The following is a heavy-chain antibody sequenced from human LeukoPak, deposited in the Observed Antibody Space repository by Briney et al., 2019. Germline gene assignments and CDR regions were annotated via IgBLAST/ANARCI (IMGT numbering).Heavy chain of an antibody. Sequence: SGRSLRLSCAASGFMFSSYGMHWVRQDPGKGLEWVSIISYDGTNKYYVDSVKGRFTISRDNSKNTLYLQMNSLRPEDTAVYYCAKVLDYFYFDYWGQGTLVTVSS. CDR3: AKVLDYFYFDY. CDR2: ISYDGTNK. J-gene: IGHJ4*02. CDR1: GFMFSSYG. D-gene: IGHD3-3*01. V-gene: IGHV3-30*18.